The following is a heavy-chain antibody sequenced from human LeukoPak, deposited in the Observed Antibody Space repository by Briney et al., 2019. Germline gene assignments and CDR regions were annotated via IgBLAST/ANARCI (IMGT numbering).Heavy chain of an antibody. J-gene: IGHJ4*02. Sequence: EASVKVSCKASGGTFSSYAISWVRQAPGQGLELMGGIIPIFGTANYAQKFQGRVTITTDESTSTAYMELSSLRSEDTAVYYCARRQYDFWSGYYSHWGQGTLVTVSS. CDR2: IIPIFGTA. V-gene: IGHV1-69*05. D-gene: IGHD3-3*01. CDR3: ARRQYDFWSGYYSH. CDR1: GGTFSSYA.